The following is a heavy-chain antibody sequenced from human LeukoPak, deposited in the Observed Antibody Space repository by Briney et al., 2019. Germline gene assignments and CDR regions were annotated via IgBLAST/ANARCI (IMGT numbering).Heavy chain of an antibody. Sequence: SETLSLTCTVSAGSITNYYWTWIRQPPGERLEWIGLVHYSGITDYNPSLKSRLTISVDTSKNQFPLKLSSVTAADTAVYYCAKNGGGSPNWFDTWGQGTLVTVSS. CDR2: VHYSGIT. D-gene: IGHD1-26*01. J-gene: IGHJ5*02. V-gene: IGHV4-59*01. CDR1: AGSITNYY. CDR3: AKNGGGSPNWFDT.